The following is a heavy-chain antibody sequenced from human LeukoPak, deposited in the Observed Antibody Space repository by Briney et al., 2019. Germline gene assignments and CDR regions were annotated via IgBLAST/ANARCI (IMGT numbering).Heavy chain of an antibody. V-gene: IGHV4-39*07. CDR1: GGSISSSSYY. J-gene: IGHJ4*02. CDR2: IYYSGST. CDR3: ARRGDSSSWYPFDY. D-gene: IGHD6-13*01. Sequence: PSETLSLTCTVSGGSISSSSYYWGWIRQPPGKGLEWIGSIYYSGSTYYNPSLKSRVTISADTSKNQFSLKLSSVTAADTALYYCARRGDSSSWYPFDYWGQGTLVTVSS.